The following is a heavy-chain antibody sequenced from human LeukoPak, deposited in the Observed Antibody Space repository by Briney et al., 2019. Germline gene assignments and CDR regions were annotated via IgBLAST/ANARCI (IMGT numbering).Heavy chain of an antibody. V-gene: IGHV3-66*01. D-gene: IGHD3-10*01. J-gene: IGHJ6*02. CDR1: GFTVSSNY. Sequence: PGGSLRLSCAASGFTVSSNYMSWVRQAPGKGLEWVSVIYSGGSTYYADSVKGRFTISRDNSKNTLYLQMNSLRAEDTAVYYCARSPVRDLWFGGDAYYYGMDVWGQGTTVTVSS. CDR3: ARSPVRDLWFGGDAYYYGMDV. CDR2: IYSGGST.